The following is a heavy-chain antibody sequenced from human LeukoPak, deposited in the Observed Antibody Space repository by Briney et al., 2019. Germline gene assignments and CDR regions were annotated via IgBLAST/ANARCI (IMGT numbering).Heavy chain of an antibody. Sequence: SVKVSCKASGGTFSSYAISWVRQAPGQGLEWMEGIIPIFGTANYAQKFQGRVTITADESTSTAYMELSSLRSEDTAVYYCARRVPAAIMVEKLSYNWIDPWGQGTLVTVSS. CDR1: GGTFSSYA. D-gene: IGHD2-2*02. J-gene: IGHJ5*02. CDR2: IIPIFGTA. V-gene: IGHV1-69*01. CDR3: ARRVPAAIMVEKLSYNWIDP.